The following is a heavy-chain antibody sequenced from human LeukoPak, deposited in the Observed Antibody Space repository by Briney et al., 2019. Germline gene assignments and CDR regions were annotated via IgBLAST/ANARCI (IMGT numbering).Heavy chain of an antibody. CDR1: GFTFSSYG. J-gene: IGHJ6*03. CDR3: ARAPPPYYYYMDV. CDR2: ISYDGGNK. V-gene: IGHV3-30*03. Sequence: PGGSLRLSCAASGFTFSSYGMHWVRQAPGKGLEWVAVISYDGGNKYYADSVKGRFTISRDNSKNTLYLQMNSLRAEDTAVYYCARAPPPYYYYMDVWGKGTTVTVSS.